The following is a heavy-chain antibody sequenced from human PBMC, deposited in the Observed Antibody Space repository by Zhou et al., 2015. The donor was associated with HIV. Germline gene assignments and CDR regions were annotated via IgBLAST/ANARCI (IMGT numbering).Heavy chain of an antibody. CDR2: ISDDGNVK. J-gene: IGHJ4*02. CDR1: GFTFSVFV. V-gene: IGHV3-74*01. D-gene: IGHD5-18*01. Sequence: DERLVESGGASVKSGGSLTLTCSTSGFTFSVFVMHWVRQVPGKAPMWVARISDDGNVKTYADSVKGRFSISRDNAKKTLYLQMNSLTVQDTAVYYCARVNGPYSYGPYFFDYWGQGTLVTVSS. CDR3: ARVNGPYSYGPYFFDY.